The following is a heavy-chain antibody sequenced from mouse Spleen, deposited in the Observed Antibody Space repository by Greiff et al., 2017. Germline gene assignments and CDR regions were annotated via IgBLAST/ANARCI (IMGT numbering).Heavy chain of an antibody. V-gene: IGHV1-61*01. Sequence: QVQLQQPGAELVRPGSSVKLSCKASGYTFTSYWMDWVKQRPGQGLEWIGNIYPSDSETHYNQKFKDKATLTVDKSSSTAYMQLSSLTSEDSAVYYCARYYRYDNYAMDYWGQGTSVTVSS. CDR1: GYTFTSYW. CDR2: IYPSDSET. CDR3: ARYYRYDNYAMDY. J-gene: IGHJ4*01. D-gene: IGHD2-14*01.